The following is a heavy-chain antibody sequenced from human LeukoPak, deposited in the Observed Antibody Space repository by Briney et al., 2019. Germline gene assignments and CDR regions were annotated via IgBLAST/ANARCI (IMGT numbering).Heavy chain of an antibody. J-gene: IGHJ4*02. D-gene: IGHD6-6*01. CDR2: ISYDGSNK. CDR1: GFTLSSYE. CDR3: AKDRLDY. Sequence: AGGSLRLSCAASGFTLSSYEMNWVRQAPGKGLEWVAVISYDGSNKYYADSVKGRYTISRDNSKNTLYLQMNSLRAEDTAVYYCAKDRLDYWGQGTLVTVSS. V-gene: IGHV3-30*18.